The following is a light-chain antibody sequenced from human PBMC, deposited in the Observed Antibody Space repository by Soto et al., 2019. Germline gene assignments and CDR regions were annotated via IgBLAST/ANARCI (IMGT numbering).Light chain of an antibody. J-gene: IGLJ2*01. CDR3: SSYAGSNNVVRVV. CDR1: SSDVGGYNY. V-gene: IGLV2-8*01. CDR2: EVS. Sequence: QSVLTQPPSASGSPGQSVTISCTGTSSDVGGYNYVSWYQQHPGKAPKLMIYEVSKRPSGVPDRFSGSKSGNTASLTVYGLQAEDEADYYCSSYAGSNNVVRVVFGGGTKPAVL.